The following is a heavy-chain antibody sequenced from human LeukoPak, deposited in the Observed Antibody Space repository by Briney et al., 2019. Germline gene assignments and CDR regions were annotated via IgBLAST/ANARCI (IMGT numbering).Heavy chain of an antibody. Sequence: GGSLRLSCAASGFTFSSYAMSWVRQAPGKGLGGVSAISGSGGSTYYADSVKGRFTISRDNSKNTLYLQMNSLRAEDTAVYYCAKISVVVNLDYWGQGTLVTVSS. CDR1: GFTFSSYA. D-gene: IGHD3-22*01. V-gene: IGHV3-23*01. J-gene: IGHJ4*02. CDR3: AKISVVVNLDY. CDR2: ISGSGGST.